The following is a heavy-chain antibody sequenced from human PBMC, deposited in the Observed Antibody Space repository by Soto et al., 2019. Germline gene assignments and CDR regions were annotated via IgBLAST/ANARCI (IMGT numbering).Heavy chain of an antibody. J-gene: IGHJ5*02. CDR1: GGSFSYYA. CDR3: ARSGEAYYDVLTGYCKGSWFGP. D-gene: IGHD3-9*01. V-gene: IGHV1-69*01. Sequence: QVQLVQSGAEVRRTGSSVKVSCKASGGSFSYYAFSWVRQGPGQGLEWMGGLIPLFGTTKYAQTFQGRVTITSDESTKIVYMEMSSVRSEDTAVYYCARSGEAYYDVLTGYCKGSWFGPWGQGTLVTVSS. CDR2: LIPLFGTT.